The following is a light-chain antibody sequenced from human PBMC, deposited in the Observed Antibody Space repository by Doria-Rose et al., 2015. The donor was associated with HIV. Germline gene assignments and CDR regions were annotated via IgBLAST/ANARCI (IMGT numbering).Light chain of an antibody. V-gene: IGKV3-20*01. J-gene: IGKJ1*01. CDR2: DGS. CDR3: PKYGSSCT. CDR1: QSFSSTY. Sequence: TQSPGTLSLSPGERATLSCRASQSFSSTYLAWYQQKPGQAPSLLIYDGSTRATGIPDRFSASGSGTDFTLTINRLEPEDFALYSCPKYGSSCTLGEATTVEI.